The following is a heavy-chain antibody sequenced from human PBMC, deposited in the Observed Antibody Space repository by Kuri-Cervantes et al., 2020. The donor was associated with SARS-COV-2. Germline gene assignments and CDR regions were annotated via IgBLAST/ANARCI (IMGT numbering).Heavy chain of an antibody. CDR1: GGSISSGSYY. CDR2: IYTSGST. J-gene: IGHJ3*02. V-gene: IGHV4-61*02. D-gene: IGHD6-6*01. Sequence: SETLSLTCTVSGGSISSGSYYWSWIRQPAGKGLEWIGRIYTSGSTNYNPFLKSRVTISVDTSKNQFSLKLSSVTAADTAVYYCARDKHSSSSNAFDIWGQGTMVTVSS. CDR3: ARDKHSSSSNAFDI.